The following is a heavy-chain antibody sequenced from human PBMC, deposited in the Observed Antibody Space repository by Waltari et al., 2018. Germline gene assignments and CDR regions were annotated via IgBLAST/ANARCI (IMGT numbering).Heavy chain of an antibody. D-gene: IGHD6-13*01. CDR1: GGTFSSYA. J-gene: IGHJ4*02. CDR2: IIPIFGTA. Sequence: QVQLVQSGAEVTKPRSSVKVSCKASGGTFSSYAVSWVRQAPGQGLEWMGRIIPIFGTANYAQKFQGRVTITADKSTSTAYMELSSLRSEDTAVYYCAREVIAAAGNSYFDYWGQGTLVTVSS. CDR3: AREVIAAAGNSYFDY. V-gene: IGHV1-69*08.